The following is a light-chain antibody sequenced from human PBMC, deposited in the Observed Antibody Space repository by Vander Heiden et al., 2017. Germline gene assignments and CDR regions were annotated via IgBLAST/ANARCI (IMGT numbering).Light chain of an antibody. CDR3: RLSDSTPQS. J-gene: IGKJ4*01. Sequence: PSSRSASVGARVTITGRASQSISSYLNCYQQKPVIAPKLLIYAAFSFLSRVPSTSRGSGPWTDFTLTIMSLQPQDFPTYYCRLSDSTPQSFGGETKVEIK. CDR2: AAF. V-gene: IGKV1-39*01. CDR1: QSISSY.